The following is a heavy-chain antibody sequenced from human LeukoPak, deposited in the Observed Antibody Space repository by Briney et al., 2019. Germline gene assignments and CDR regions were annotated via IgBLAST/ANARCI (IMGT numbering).Heavy chain of an antibody. CDR2: IYRSGST. CDR3: ARENDYGGGSGIDV. CDR1: GGSISSSNW. D-gene: IGHD4-23*01. Sequence: SGTLSLTCAVSGGSISSSNWWSWVRQPPGKGLEWIGEIYRSGSTNYNPSLKSRVTISVDKSKNQFSLKLSSVTAADTAVYYCARENDYGGGSGIDVWGQGTTVTVSS. V-gene: IGHV4-4*02. J-gene: IGHJ6*02.